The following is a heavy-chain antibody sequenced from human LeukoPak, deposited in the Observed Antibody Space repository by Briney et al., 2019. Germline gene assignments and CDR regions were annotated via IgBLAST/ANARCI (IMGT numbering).Heavy chain of an antibody. CDR3: ARDRSGPFDS. CDR1: GYPFYTYG. D-gene: IGHD3-10*01. J-gene: IGHJ4*02. V-gene: IGHV1-18*01. CDR2: ISVYNGNT. Sequence: GASVKVSRKASGYPFYTYGISWVRQAPGQGLEWMGWISVYNGNTNYAQKLQGRLTLTTDTSTSSAYMELRSLRSDDTAMYYCARDRSGPFDSWGQGTLVTVSS.